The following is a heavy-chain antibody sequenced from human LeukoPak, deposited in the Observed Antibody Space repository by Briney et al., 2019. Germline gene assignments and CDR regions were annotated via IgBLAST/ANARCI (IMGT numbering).Heavy chain of an antibody. V-gene: IGHV1-18*01. J-gene: IGHJ4*02. CDR1: GGTFSSYA. CDR2: ISAYNGNT. CDR3: ASSVGAGLDY. Sequence: ASVTVSCKASGGTFSSYAISWVRQAPGQGLEWMGWISAYNGNTNYAQKLQGRVTMTTDTSTSTAYMELRSLRSDDTAVYYCASSVGAGLDYWGQGTLVTVSS. D-gene: IGHD1-26*01.